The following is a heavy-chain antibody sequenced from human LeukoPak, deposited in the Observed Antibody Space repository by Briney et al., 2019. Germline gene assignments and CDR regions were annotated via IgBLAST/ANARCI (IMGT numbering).Heavy chain of an antibody. CDR1: GYTFTGYY. CDR3: ARYYYDSSGYYDYYYYGMDV. V-gene: IGHV1-2*02. D-gene: IGHD3-22*01. CDR2: INPNSGGT. J-gene: IGHJ6*02. Sequence: ASVKVSCKASGYTFTGYYMHWVRQAPGQGLEWMGWINPNSGGTNYAQKFQGRVTMTRDTSISTAYMELSRLRSDGTAVYYCARYYYDSSGYYDYYYYGMDVWGQGTTVTVSS.